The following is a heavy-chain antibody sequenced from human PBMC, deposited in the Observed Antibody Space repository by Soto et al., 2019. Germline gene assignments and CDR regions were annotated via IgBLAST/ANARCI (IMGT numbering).Heavy chain of an antibody. Sequence: QLQLQESGPGLVKPSETLSLTCTVSGGSISSSSYYWGWIRQPPGKGLEWIGSIYYSGSTYYNPSLKRRVTISVDTSKNQFSLKLSSVTAADTAVYYCARHVAAAPTKTFDYWGQGTLVTVSS. J-gene: IGHJ4*02. CDR2: IYYSGST. CDR3: ARHVAAAPTKTFDY. D-gene: IGHD6-13*01. CDR1: GGSISSSSYY. V-gene: IGHV4-39*01.